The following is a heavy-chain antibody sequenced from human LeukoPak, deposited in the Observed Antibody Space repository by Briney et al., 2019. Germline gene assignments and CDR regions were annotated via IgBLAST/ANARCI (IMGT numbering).Heavy chain of an antibody. CDR1: GFTLSDYY. CDR2: ISSSGSII. J-gene: IGHJ6*03. V-gene: IGHV3-11*04. CDR3: ARDGFPSGTGSWWPFGVDYYYYYYYMDV. Sequence: SGGSLRLSCAASGFTLSDYYMSWIRQAPGKGLEWVSYISSSGSIIYYADSVKGRFTISRDNAKNSLYLQMNSLRAEDTAVYYCARDGFPSGTGSWWPFGVDYYYYYYYMDVWGKGTTVTISS. D-gene: IGHD3-10*01.